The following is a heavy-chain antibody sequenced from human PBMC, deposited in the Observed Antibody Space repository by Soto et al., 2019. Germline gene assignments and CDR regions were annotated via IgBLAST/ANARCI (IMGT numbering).Heavy chain of an antibody. Sequence: PGGSLRLSCTASGLNFEKCSFNWVRRPPGKGPEWLASISPASTYIRYADSVKGRFTISRDNSKNTLFLQMNGLSAEDTAVYYCAKEGVLEQYDSAGQVFDLWGQGTLVTVSS. CDR2: ISPASTYI. J-gene: IGHJ4*02. CDR1: GLNFEKCS. D-gene: IGHD3-22*01. CDR3: AKEGVLEQYDSAGQVFDL. V-gene: IGHV3-21*04.